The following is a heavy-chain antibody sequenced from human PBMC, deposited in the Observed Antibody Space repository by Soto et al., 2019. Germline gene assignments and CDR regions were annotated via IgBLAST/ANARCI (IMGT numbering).Heavy chain of an antibody. V-gene: IGHV1-69*06. CDR3: ARGLRCSSTSCASRRGNYYGMDV. D-gene: IGHD2-2*01. J-gene: IGHJ6*02. Sequence: SVKVSCKASGGTFSSYAISWVRQAPGQGLEWMGGIIPIFGTANYAQKFQGRVTITADKSTSTAYMELSSLRSEDTAVYYCARGLRCSSTSCASRRGNYYGMDVWGQGTTVTVS. CDR1: GGTFSSYA. CDR2: IIPIFGTA.